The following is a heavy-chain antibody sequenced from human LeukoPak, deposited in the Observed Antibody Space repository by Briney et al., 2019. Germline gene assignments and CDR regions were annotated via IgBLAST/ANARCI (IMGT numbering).Heavy chain of an antibody. V-gene: IGHV3-15*04. D-gene: IGHD1-7*01. CDR2: TVSEIDGGTT. Sequence: GGSLRLSCAASGFTFNYAWMSWVRQVPGKGLEWVGQTVSEIDGGTTDYAAPVKGRFTISRDDSKSTLYLQMNSLKIEDTAVYYRTTDEDWNYARKDVWGQGATVIVSS. CDR1: GFTFNYAW. CDR3: TTDEDWNYARKDV. J-gene: IGHJ6*02.